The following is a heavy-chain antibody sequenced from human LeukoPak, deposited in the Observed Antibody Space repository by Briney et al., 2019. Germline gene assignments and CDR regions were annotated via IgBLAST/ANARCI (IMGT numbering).Heavy chain of an antibody. CDR1: GFTFSSYS. CDR3: ARDAPAGEKPEYFFDY. CDR2: IGRGIT. V-gene: IGHV3-48*04. J-gene: IGHJ4*02. Sequence: GGSLRLSCAASGFTFSSYSMNWVRQAPGKGLEWVSHIGRGITYADSVKGRFTISSDNAKNSVYLQMNSLRAEDTAVYYCARDAPAGEKPEYFFDYWGQGTLVTVSS.